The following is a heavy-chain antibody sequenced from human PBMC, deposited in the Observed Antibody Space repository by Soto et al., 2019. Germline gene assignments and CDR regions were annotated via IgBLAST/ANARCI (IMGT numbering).Heavy chain of an antibody. CDR3: ARRYGASFDY. J-gene: IGHJ4*02. V-gene: IGHV4-59*01. Sequence: QVQLQESCPGLVKPSETLSLTCAVSGVSISSYYWSWIRQPPGKGLEWIGYIYYSGCTTYNPSLTSRVTISVDTSKNQFSLKLSSVTAADTAVYYCARRYGASFDYWGQGTLVTVSS. D-gene: IGHD4-17*01. CDR2: IYYSGCT. CDR1: GVSISSYY.